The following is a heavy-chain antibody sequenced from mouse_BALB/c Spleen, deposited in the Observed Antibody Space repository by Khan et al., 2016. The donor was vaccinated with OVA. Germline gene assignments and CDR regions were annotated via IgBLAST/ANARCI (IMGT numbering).Heavy chain of an antibody. CDR2: INPSNDYT. J-gene: IGHJ3*01. D-gene: IGHD2-14*01. CDR1: GYTFTSYT. Sequence: QVQLQQSGAELARPGASVKMSCKASGYTFTSYTIHWIKKRPGQGLEWIGYINPSNDYTNYNPKFKDKATLTTDKSSTTAYLRLSSLTSDDSAVYNCVRDGAYHRNDGWFAYRGQGTLVTVSA. CDR3: VRDGAYHRNDGWFAY. V-gene: IGHV1-4*01.